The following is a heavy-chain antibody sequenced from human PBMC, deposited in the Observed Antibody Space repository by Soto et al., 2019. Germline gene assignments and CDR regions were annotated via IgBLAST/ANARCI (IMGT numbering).Heavy chain of an antibody. CDR2: IIPILGIA. CDR1: GGTFSSYT. Sequence: GASVKVSCKASGGTFSSYTISWVRLAPGQGLESMGRIIPILGIANYAQKFQGRVTITADKSTSTAYMELSSLRSEDTAVYYCARQLLNCSGGSCSMSRFDYWGQGTLVTAPQ. CDR3: ARQLLNCSGGSCSMSRFDY. D-gene: IGHD2-15*01. J-gene: IGHJ4*02. V-gene: IGHV1-69*02.